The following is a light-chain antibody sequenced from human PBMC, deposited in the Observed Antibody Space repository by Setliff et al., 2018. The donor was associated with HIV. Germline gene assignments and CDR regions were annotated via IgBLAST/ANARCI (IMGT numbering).Light chain of an antibody. V-gene: IGLV2-23*02. Sequence: LAQPASVSGSPGQSIAISCTGTSSDVGGYDLVSWYQQHPGKAPKLVIHEVSKRPSGVSNRFSGSKSGNTASLTISGLQAEDEADYYCCAYAGRTTFVFGTGTKATVL. CDR1: SSDVGGYDL. CDR2: EVS. CDR3: CAYAGRTTFV. J-gene: IGLJ1*01.